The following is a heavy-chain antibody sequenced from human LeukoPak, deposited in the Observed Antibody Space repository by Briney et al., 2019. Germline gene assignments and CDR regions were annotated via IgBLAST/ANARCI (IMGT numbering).Heavy chain of an antibody. CDR3: ARDVGEYCSSTSCQYYLDY. V-gene: IGHV4-34*01. J-gene: IGHJ4*02. CDR2: INHSGST. D-gene: IGHD2-2*01. Sequence: PSETLSLTCAVYGGSFSGYYWSWIRQPPGKGLEWIGEINHSGSTNYNPSLKSRVTISVDTSKNQFSLKLSSVTPAATAVYYCARDVGEYCSSTSCQYYLDYWGQGTLVTFSS. CDR1: GGSFSGYY.